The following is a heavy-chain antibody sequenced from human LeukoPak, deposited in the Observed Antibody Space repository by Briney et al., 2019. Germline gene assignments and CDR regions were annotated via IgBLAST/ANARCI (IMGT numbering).Heavy chain of an antibody. CDR3: ARGRGSFYAGSGIYYYYGMDV. V-gene: IGHV3-30*03. D-gene: IGHD1-26*01. J-gene: IGHJ6*02. Sequence: TGGSLRLSCAASGFTFSSYSMNWVRQAPGKGLEWVAVISYDGSNKYYADSVKGRLTISRDNSKNTLYLHMDSLRVEDTAIYFCARGRGSFYAGSGIYYYYGMDVWGQGTTVTVSS. CDR1: GFTFSSYS. CDR2: ISYDGSNK.